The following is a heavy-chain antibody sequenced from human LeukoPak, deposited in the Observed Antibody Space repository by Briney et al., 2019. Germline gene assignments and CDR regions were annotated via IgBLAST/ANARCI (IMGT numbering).Heavy chain of an antibody. CDR1: GYTFTSYY. CDR2: INPSGGST. Sequence: GASVKVSCKASGYTFTSYYMHWVRQAPGQGLEWMGIINPSGGSTSYAQKFQGRVTMTRDTSTSTVYMELSSLRSEDTAVYYCATLGYCSSTSCYRYYYGMDVWGQGTLVTVSS. V-gene: IGHV1-46*01. J-gene: IGHJ6*02. CDR3: ATLGYCSSTSCYRYYYGMDV. D-gene: IGHD2-2*01.